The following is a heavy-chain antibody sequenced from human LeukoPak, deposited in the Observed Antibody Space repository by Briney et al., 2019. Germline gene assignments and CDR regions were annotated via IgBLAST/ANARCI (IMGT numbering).Heavy chain of an antibody. CDR3: ARGTYYDSSGSMTD. D-gene: IGHD3-22*01. Sequence: ASVKVSCKASGYTFTSYGISWVRQAPGQGLEWMGWISAYNGNTNYAQKLQGRVTMTTDTSTSTAYMELRSLRSDDTAVYYCARGTYYDSSGSMTDWGQGTLVTVSS. V-gene: IGHV1-18*01. J-gene: IGHJ4*02. CDR1: GYTFTSYG. CDR2: ISAYNGNT.